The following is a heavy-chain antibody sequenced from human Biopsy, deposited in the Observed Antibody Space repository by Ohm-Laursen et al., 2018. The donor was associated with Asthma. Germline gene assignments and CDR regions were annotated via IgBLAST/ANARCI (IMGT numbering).Heavy chain of an antibody. D-gene: IGHD3-3*02. Sequence: GSLRLSCTASGFTFGDYWMSWVRQVPGRGLEWVANIKHDGSENNHVDSLKGLFTISRDNAKNSLYLQMNSLRAEDTAVYYCARTFHFWSPYHAEHYQLWGQGTLVTVSS. J-gene: IGHJ1*01. CDR2: IKHDGSEN. V-gene: IGHV3-7*01. CDR3: ARTFHFWSPYHAEHYQL. CDR1: GFTFGDYW.